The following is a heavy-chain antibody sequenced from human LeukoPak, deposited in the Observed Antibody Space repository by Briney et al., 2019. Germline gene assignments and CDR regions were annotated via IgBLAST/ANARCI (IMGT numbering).Heavy chain of an antibody. V-gene: IGHV4-38-2*02. CDR1: GYSISSGYY. J-gene: IGHJ4*02. CDR3: ARGGHYDILTGFYYFDY. Sequence: PSETLSLTCTVSGYSISSGYYWGWIRQPPGKGLEWIGSIYHSGSTNYNPSLKSRVTISVDKSKNQFSLKLSSVTAADTAVYYCARGGHYDILTGFYYFDYWGQGTLVTVSS. CDR2: IYHSGST. D-gene: IGHD3-9*01.